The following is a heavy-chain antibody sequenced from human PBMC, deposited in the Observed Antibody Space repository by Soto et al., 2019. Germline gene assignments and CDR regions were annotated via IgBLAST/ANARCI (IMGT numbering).Heavy chain of an antibody. V-gene: IGHV4-34*01. CDR3: ARVRGAPLQH. J-gene: IGHJ1*01. D-gene: IGHD3-16*01. CDR1: GGSFSGYY. Sequence: QVQLQQWGAGLLKPSETLSLTCAVYGGSFSGYYWSWIRQPPGKGLEWIGEINHSGSTNYNPSLKSRVTISVDTSKNQFSLRLSSVTAADTAVYYCARVRGAPLQHWGQGTLVTVSS. CDR2: INHSGST.